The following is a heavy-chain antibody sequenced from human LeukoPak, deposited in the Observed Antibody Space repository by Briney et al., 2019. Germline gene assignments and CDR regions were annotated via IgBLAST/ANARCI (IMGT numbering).Heavy chain of an antibody. CDR2: IYYSGST. Sequence: PSETLSLTCTVSGGSVSSSNYYWSWIRQPPGKGLEWIGYIYYSGSTNYNPSLKSRVTISVDTSKNQFSLKLSSVTAADSAVYYCARYIVGAIDYWGQGTLVTVSS. D-gene: IGHD1-26*01. V-gene: IGHV4-61*01. CDR3: ARYIVGAIDY. J-gene: IGHJ4*02. CDR1: GGSVSSSNYY.